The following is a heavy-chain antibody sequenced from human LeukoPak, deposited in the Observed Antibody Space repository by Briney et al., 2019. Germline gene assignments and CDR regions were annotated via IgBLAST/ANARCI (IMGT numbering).Heavy chain of an antibody. D-gene: IGHD1-26*01. CDR1: GGTFSSYA. J-gene: IGHJ3*02. CDR2: IIPIFGTA. CDR3: ARPDSGSYQGSGAFDI. V-gene: IGHV1-69*13. Sequence: SVNVSCKASGGTFSSYAISWVRQAPGQGLEWMGGIIPIFGTANYAQKFQGRVTITADESTSTAYMELSSLRSEDTAVYYCARPDSGSYQGSGAFDIWGQGTMVTVSS.